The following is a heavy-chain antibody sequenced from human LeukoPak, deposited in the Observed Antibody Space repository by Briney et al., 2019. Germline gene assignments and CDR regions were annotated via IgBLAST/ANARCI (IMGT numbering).Heavy chain of an antibody. D-gene: IGHD3-10*01. V-gene: IGHV1-69*01. CDR1: GGTFSSYA. J-gene: IGHJ4*02. CDR3: ARGGGFGELLPLDY. CDR2: IIPIFGTA. Sequence: SVTVSCKASGGTFSSYAISWVRQAPGQGLEWMGGIIPIFGTANYAQKFQGRDTITADESTSTAYMELSSLRSEDTAVYYCARGGGFGELLPLDYWGQGTLVTVSS.